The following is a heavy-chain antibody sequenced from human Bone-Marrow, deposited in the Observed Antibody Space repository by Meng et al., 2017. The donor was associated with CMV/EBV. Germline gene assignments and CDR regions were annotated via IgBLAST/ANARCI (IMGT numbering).Heavy chain of an antibody. CDR2: INSDGSST. J-gene: IGHJ3*02. CDR1: GFTFSSYW. CDR3: AKSEGGSSWHSAFVI. V-gene: IGHV3-74*01. Sequence: GGSLRLSCASSGFTFSSYWMHWVRQAPGKGLVWVSRINSDGSSTSYADSVKGRFTISRDNAKNSLYLQMNSLRAEDMALYYCAKSEGGSSWHSAFVIWGQGKVVNVSS. D-gene: IGHD6-13*01.